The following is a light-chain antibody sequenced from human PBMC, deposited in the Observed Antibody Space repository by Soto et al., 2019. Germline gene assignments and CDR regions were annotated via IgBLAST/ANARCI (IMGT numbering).Light chain of an antibody. CDR3: HHYGISRRDT. CDR1: DSIISNF. V-gene: IGKV3-20*01. CDR2: SAS. Sequence: VLTQSPGTLSLSPGERGTLSCRASDSIISNFLAWYQQKPGQAPRLLIFSASKRATGIPDRFSGSASGTDSFNDSGSGTDFTLTISRLEPEDFAVYYCHHYGISRRDTFAQGIK. J-gene: IGKJ2*01.